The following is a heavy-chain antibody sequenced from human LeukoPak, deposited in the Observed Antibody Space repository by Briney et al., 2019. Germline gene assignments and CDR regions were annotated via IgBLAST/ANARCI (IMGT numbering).Heavy chain of an antibody. Sequence: GGPLRLSCAASGFTFSSHAMTWVRQAPGKGLEWVSSIRESGERTYYADSVKGRFTISRDNSKDTLYLQMNALGADDTAVYYCARESPGTRGWYTADYWGQGTLVTVFS. CDR1: GFTFSSHA. CDR2: IRESGERT. V-gene: IGHV3-23*01. J-gene: IGHJ4*02. CDR3: ARESPGTRGWYTADY. D-gene: IGHD6-19*01.